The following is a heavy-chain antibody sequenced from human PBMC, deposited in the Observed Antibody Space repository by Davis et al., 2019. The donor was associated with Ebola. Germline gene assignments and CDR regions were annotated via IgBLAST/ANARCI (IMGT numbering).Heavy chain of an antibody. D-gene: IGHD4-23*01. Sequence: SETLSLTCTVSGGSISSYYWSWIRQPPGKGLEWIGYIYYSGSTYYNPSLKSRVTISVDTSKNQFSLKLSSVTAADTAVYYCARGTGGNSYYWGQGTLVTVS. J-gene: IGHJ4*02. CDR1: GGSISSYY. CDR3: ARGTGGNSYY. V-gene: IGHV4-59*01. CDR2: IYYSGST.